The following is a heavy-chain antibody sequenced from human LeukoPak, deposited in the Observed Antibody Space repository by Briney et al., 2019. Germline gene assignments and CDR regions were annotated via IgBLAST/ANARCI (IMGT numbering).Heavy chain of an antibody. Sequence: GGSLRLSCAASGFTFSNSWMTWVRQAPGKGLEWVVNINQDGSKKTYVDSVKGRFTISRDDAKNSLYMQMNSLRAEDTAVYYCATAPAAADSCWGQGTLVAVSS. J-gene: IGHJ4*02. D-gene: IGHD6-13*01. CDR3: ATAPAAADSC. V-gene: IGHV3-7*01. CDR2: INQDGSKK. CDR1: GFTFSNSW.